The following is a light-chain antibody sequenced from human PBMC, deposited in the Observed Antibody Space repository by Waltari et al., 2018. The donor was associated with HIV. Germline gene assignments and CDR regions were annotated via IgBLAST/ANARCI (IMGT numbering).Light chain of an antibody. V-gene: IGKV1-5*03. CDR2: KAS. CDR1: QTISNW. Sequence: DIQMTQSPSTLSASVGDRVTITCRASQTISNWLAWYQQKPGKAPKLLIYKASSLKSGVPSRFSGSGSGTEFTLSISSLQPDDFATYYYQQYNTYWTFGQGTKVEI. CDR3: QQYNTYWT. J-gene: IGKJ1*01.